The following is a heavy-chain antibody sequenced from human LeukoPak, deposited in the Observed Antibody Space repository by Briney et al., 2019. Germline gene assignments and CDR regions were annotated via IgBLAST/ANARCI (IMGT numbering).Heavy chain of an antibody. Sequence: PGRSLRLSCTASGFTFGDYAMSWFRQAPGKGLEWVGFIRSKAYGGTTEYAASVKGRFTISRDDSKSIADLQMNSLKTEDTAVYDGPSRLRFLDPDWFDPWGQGTLVTVSS. CDR2: IRSKAYGGTT. J-gene: IGHJ5*02. CDR1: GFTFGDYA. CDR3: PSRLRFLDPDWFDP. D-gene: IGHD3-3*01. V-gene: IGHV3-49*03.